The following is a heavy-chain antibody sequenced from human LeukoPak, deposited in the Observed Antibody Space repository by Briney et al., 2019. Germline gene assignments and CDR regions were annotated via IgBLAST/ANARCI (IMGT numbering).Heavy chain of an antibody. J-gene: IGHJ6*03. CDR3: ARAASNYDSSGYYFPHYYYYMDV. V-gene: IGHV4-59*11. Sequence: SETLSLTCTVSGGSISSHYWSWIRQPPGKGLEGSGYINYSVSTDYNPSLKSRVTISVDTSKNQFSLKLSSVTAADTAVYYCARAASNYDSSGYYFPHYYYYMDVWGKGTTVTISS. CDR1: GGSISSHY. D-gene: IGHD3-22*01. CDR2: INYSVST.